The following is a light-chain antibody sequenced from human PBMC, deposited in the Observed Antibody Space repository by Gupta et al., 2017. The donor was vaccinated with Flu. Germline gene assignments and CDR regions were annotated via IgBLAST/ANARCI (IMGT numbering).Light chain of an antibody. V-gene: IGLV6-57*03. J-gene: IGLJ3*02. CDR1: GGSIASNY. CDR3: KTYDNNNHWV. Sequence: FILTPPHSVSESPAKPVTISCTRSGGSIASNYVMWYQQRPGSAPTTIIYDDNQRVSGVPDRFSGSIDSSADSASLTISGLTTEDEADYYCKTYDNNNHWVFGGGTKLTVL. CDR2: DDN.